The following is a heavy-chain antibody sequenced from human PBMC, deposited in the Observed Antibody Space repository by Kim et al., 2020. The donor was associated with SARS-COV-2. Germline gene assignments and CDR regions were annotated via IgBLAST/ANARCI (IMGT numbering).Heavy chain of an antibody. Sequence: SETLSLTCTVSGGSISSGGYYWSWIRQHPGKGLEWIGYIYYSGSTYYNPSLKSRVTISVDTSKNQFSLKLSSVTTADTAVYYCAREKIGYCSSTSCYTFDYWGQGTLVTVSS. CDR2: IYYSGST. CDR3: AREKIGYCSSTSCYTFDY. CDR1: GGSISSGGYY. D-gene: IGHD2-2*02. V-gene: IGHV4-31*03. J-gene: IGHJ4*02.